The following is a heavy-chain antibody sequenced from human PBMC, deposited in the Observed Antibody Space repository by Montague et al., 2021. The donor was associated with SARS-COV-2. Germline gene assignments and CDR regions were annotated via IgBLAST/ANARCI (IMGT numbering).Heavy chain of an antibody. J-gene: IGHJ3*01. CDR2: INQGGAP. Sequence: SETLSLTCAVSRGSFSNYYWTWIRQSPGKGLEWIGEINQGGAPNYTPSPKSRVTISLGTSKKQISLKLNSVTVADTAVFFCARGRPVQGSFRHFDSISSGALDFWALGSLVIVSS. CDR1: RGSFSNYY. V-gene: IGHV4-34*01. CDR3: ARGRPVQGSFRHFDSISSGALDF. D-gene: IGHD3-9*01.